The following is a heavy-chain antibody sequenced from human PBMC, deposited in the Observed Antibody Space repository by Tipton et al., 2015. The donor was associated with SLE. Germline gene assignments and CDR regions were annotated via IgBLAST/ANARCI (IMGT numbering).Heavy chain of an antibody. V-gene: IGHV3-74*01. CDR1: GFTLSNYW. CDR2: IKSDGRLT. Sequence: SLRLSCAASGFTLSNYWMHWVCHAPGTGLVWISRIKSDGRLTNYADSVKGRFTISRDIAKNTRYLQLNSLRGEDTAVYYCARQGSGNAFDVWGQGTMVTVSS. D-gene: IGHD6-25*01. CDR3: ARQGSGNAFDV. J-gene: IGHJ3*01.